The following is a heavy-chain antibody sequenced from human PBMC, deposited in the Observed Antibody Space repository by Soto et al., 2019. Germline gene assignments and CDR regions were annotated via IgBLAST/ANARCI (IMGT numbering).Heavy chain of an antibody. D-gene: IGHD4-17*01. V-gene: IGHV4-59*01. CDR1: GGSISSYY. CDR3: AKRTWSTDYRQTSWLDP. Sequence: SETLSLTCTVSGGSISSYYWNWIRQPPGKGLEWIGSIYYSGSTNYNPSLKSRVTISVDTSKNQFSLKLSSVTAADTAVYYCAKRTWSTDYRQTSWLDPWGQGTLVTVSS. J-gene: IGHJ5*02. CDR2: IYYSGST.